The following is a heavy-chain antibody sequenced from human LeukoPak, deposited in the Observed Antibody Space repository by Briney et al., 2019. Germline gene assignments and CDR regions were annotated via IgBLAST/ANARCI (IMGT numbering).Heavy chain of an antibody. CDR1: GFTFSSYE. V-gene: IGHV3-48*03. Sequence: PGGSLRLSCAASGFTFSSYEMNWVRQAPGKGLEWVSYISSSGSTIYYADSVKGRFTISRDNAKNSLYLQMNSLRAEDTAVYHCARDQIAAAGTSFFDYWGQGTLVTVSS. D-gene: IGHD6-13*01. CDR2: ISSSGSTI. CDR3: ARDQIAAAGTSFFDY. J-gene: IGHJ4*02.